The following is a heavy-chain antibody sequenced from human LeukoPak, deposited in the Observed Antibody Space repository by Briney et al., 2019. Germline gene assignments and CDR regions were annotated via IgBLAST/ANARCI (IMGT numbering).Heavy chain of an antibody. CDR1: GGSISSSTYY. CDR2: TYYSGST. CDR3: ARRWQHLAFDY. D-gene: IGHD5-24*01. V-gene: IGHV4-39*01. Sequence: KPSETLSLTCTVSGGSISSSTYYWDWIRQPPGKGLEWIGTTYYSGSTYYNPSLKSRVTISVDTSKNQFSLKLSSVTAADTAVYYCARRWQHLAFDYWGQGTLVTVSS. J-gene: IGHJ4*02.